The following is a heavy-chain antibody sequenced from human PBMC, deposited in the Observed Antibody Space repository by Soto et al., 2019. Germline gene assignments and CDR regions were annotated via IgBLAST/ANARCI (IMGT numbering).Heavy chain of an antibody. V-gene: IGHV4-39*01. J-gene: IGHJ4*02. D-gene: IGHD2-21*02. CDR2: IYYSGSS. CDR1: GYSFSSSSKY. CDR3: ARQRTSVVTQAYFDV. Sequence: SETLPLTLRVTGYSFSSSSKYSSRLRQPTGKGLEWIGSIYYSGSSYNKQSVRSRVSMSIDTSKDQFSMKMKSVTAADTPMFFSARQRTSVVTQAYFDVWGPESMVAVPS.